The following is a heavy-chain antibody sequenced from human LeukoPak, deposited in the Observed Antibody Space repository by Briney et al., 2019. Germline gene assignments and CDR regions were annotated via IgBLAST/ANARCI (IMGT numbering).Heavy chain of an antibody. CDR1: GYTFTSYD. D-gene: IGHD6-19*01. Sequence: ASVKVSCKASGYTFTSYDISWVRQAPGQGLEWMGWISAYNGNTNYAQKLQGRVTMTTDTSTSTAYMELRSLRSGDTAVYYCARVTGDDSSGWYFDYWGQGTLVTVSS. CDR3: ARVTGDDSSGWYFDY. CDR2: ISAYNGNT. J-gene: IGHJ4*02. V-gene: IGHV1-18*01.